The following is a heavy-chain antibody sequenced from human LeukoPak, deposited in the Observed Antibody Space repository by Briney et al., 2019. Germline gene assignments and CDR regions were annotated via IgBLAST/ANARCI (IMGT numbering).Heavy chain of an antibody. J-gene: IGHJ4*02. CDR3: ARLYGNSYDYPPDY. Sequence: GGSLRLSCAASGFTFSSYWMTWVRQAPGKGLEWVANIKQDGSQKFFVDAVKGRFTISRDNAKNSLFLQMDRLRAEDTAVYYCARLYGNSYDYPPDYWGQGTLVTVAS. V-gene: IGHV3-7*01. D-gene: IGHD3-16*01. CDR1: GFTFSSYW. CDR2: IKQDGSQK.